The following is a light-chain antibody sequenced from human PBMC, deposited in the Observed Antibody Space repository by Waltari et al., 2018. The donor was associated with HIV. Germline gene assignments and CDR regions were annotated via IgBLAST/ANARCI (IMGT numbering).Light chain of an antibody. J-gene: IGKJ4*01. CDR1: QSVSSK. CDR2: GAS. V-gene: IGKV3-15*01. CDR3: QQYYNWPLT. Sequence: ETVMTQSPASLSVSPGERVTLSCRASQSVSSKLTGYQQKPGQAPRLLIYGASSRATGIPARFSGSGSGTEFTLTISSLRSEDSAVYYCQQYYNWPLTFGGGTKVEIK.